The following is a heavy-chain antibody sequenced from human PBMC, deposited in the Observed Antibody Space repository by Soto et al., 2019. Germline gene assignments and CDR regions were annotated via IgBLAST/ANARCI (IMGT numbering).Heavy chain of an antibody. CDR2: INHSGST. CDR1: GGSFSGYY. J-gene: IGHJ6*03. V-gene: IGHV4-34*01. CDR3: ARGAPVPVYAYYYYYMDV. Sequence: SETLSLTCALYGGSFSGYYWSWIRQPPGKGLEWIGEINHSGSTNYNPSLKSRVTISVDTSKNQFSLKVSSVTAADTAVYYCARGAPVPVYAYYYYYMDVWGKGTTVTVSS. D-gene: IGHD2-8*01.